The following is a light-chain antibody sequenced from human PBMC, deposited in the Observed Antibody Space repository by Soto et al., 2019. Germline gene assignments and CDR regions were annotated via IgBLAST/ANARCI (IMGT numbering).Light chain of an antibody. CDR1: SSDVGGYNY. V-gene: IGLV2-14*01. Sequence: QSVLTQPASVSGSPGQSITISCTGTSSDVGGYNYVSWYQQHPGKAPKLMISEVSNRPSGVSNRFSGSKSGNTASLTISGLHAEDEADYYCSSYTSSSTLVFGTGTKVTVL. J-gene: IGLJ1*01. CDR2: EVS. CDR3: SSYTSSSTLV.